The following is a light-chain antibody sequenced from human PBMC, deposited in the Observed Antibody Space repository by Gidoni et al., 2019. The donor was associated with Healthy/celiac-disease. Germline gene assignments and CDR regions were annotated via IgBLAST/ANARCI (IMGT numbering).Light chain of an antibody. CDR3: QQRSNWPLT. Sequence: IVLTQSPATLSLSPGERATLSCSASQSVRGYLSWYQQKPSQAPRLLICDASNRATGIPARFSGSGSGTDFSLTSISLEPEDFAVYYCQQRSNWPLTFGGGTKVEIK. J-gene: IGKJ4*01. CDR1: QSVRGY. CDR2: DAS. V-gene: IGKV3-11*01.